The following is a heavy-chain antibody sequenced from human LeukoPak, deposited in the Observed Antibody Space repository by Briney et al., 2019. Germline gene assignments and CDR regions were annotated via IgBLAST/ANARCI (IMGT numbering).Heavy chain of an antibody. CDR3: AKRGSGYYYIDY. D-gene: IGHD5-12*01. CDR2: VSVSGGNT. J-gene: IGHJ4*02. CDR1: EFTFSNYA. Sequence: GGSLRLSCAASEFTFSNYAMSWVRQAPGKGLEWLSTVSVSGGNTYSADSVKGRLAISRDNSKNTLYLLMNSLRAEDTAVYYCAKRGSGYYYIDYWGQGTLVTVSS. V-gene: IGHV3-23*01.